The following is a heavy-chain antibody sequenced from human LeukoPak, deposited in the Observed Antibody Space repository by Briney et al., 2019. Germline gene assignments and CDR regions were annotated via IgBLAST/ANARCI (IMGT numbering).Heavy chain of an antibody. CDR3: AHRVWDKSDSSGFDY. CDR2: IYRIDDE. V-gene: IGHV2-5*01. J-gene: IGHJ4*02. CDR1: GFSLSTSGEG. Sequence: SGPTLMKPTQTRTLTSSFSGFSLSTSGEGVGWIRQPPGKALEWLALIYRIDDERYSPSLKGRLTITKDTSNNQVVLTMTNMDPVDTATYYCAHRVWDKSDSSGFDYWGQGTLVTVSS. D-gene: IGHD3-22*01.